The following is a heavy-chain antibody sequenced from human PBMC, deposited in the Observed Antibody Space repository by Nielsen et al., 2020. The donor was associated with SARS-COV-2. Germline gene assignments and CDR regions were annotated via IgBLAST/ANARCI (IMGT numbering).Heavy chain of an antibody. D-gene: IGHD1-26*01. CDR2: IKQDGSEK. V-gene: IGHV3-7*01. Sequence: GESLKISCAASGFTFSSYWMSWVRQAPGKGLEWVANIKQDGSEKYYVDSVKGRFTISRDNAKNSLYLQMNSLRAEDTAVYYCATSGSYYDYFDYWGQGTLVTVSS. J-gene: IGHJ4*02. CDR3: ATSGSYYDYFDY. CDR1: GFTFSSYW.